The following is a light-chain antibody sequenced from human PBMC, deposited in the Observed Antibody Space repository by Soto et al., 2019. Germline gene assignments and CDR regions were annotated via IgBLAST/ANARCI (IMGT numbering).Light chain of an antibody. CDR3: QQFNSYPIT. J-gene: IGKJ5*01. V-gene: IGKV1-5*01. Sequence: DIQMTQSPATLSASVVDIVTITCRAIQSISRWLTWYQQKPGKAPKLLIYEASSLESAVPSRFSGSGSGTEFTLTISGLQPDDFATYYCQQFNSYPITFGQGTRLEIK. CDR2: EAS. CDR1: QSISRW.